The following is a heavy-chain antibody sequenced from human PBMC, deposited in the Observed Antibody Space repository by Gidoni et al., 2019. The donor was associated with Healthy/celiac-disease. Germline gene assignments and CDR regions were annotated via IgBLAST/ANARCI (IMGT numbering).Heavy chain of an antibody. J-gene: IGHJ6*02. CDR3: AKMGPVLRFLEWPNYYGMDV. V-gene: IGHV3-23*01. D-gene: IGHD3-3*01. Sequence: GRFTISRDNSKNTLYLQMNSLRAEDTAVYYCAKMGPVLRFLEWPNYYGMDVWGQGTTVTVSS.